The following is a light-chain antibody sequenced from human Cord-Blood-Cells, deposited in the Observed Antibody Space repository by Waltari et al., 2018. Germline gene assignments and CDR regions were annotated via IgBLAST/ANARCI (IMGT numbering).Light chain of an antibody. CDR2: DVS. CDR1: SSHVGGYNY. Sequence: QSALTQPASVSGSSGQSITLSCTGTSSHVGGYNYVSWYQQHPGKAPKLMIYDVSNRPSGVSNRFSGSKSGNTASLTISGLQAEDEADYYCSSYTSSSTRVFGGGTKLTVL. J-gene: IGLJ3*02. CDR3: SSYTSSSTRV. V-gene: IGLV2-14*01.